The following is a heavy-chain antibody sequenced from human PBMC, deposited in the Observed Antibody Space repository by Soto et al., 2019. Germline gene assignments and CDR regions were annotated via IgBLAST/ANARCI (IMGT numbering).Heavy chain of an antibody. J-gene: IGHJ3*02. V-gene: IGHV3-23*01. CDR1: GFTFSSFA. D-gene: IGHD3-22*01. Sequence: GGSLRLSCAASGFTFSSFAMSWVRQAPGKGLEWVSAISNSDGSTYYGDSVKGRFSISRDISKGRLYLQMNSLRAEDTAVYYCAKAGAGAFYDSSGHYYAAFDIWGQGTMVTVSS. CDR2: ISNSDGST. CDR3: AKAGAGAFYDSSGHYYAAFDI.